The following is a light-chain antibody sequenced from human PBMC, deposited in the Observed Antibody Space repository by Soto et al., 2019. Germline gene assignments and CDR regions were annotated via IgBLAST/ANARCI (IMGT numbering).Light chain of an antibody. CDR2: DAS. J-gene: IGKJ5*01. Sequence: IVMTQSPDTLSLSPRVGAAVCCMASQSVSSYLAWYQQKPGQAPRLLIYDASNRATGIPARFSGSGSGTDFTLTIRSLEPEDFAVYYCQQRRNWPITFGQGTRLDIK. CDR3: QQRRNWPIT. V-gene: IGKV3-11*01. CDR1: QSVSSY.